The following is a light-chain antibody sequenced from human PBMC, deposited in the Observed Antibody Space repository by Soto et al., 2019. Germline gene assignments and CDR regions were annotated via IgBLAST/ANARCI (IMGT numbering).Light chain of an antibody. CDR2: LNSDGSH. Sequence: QLVLTQSPSASASLGASVKLTCTLSSGHSSYAIAWHQQQPEKGPRYLMKLNSDGSHSKGDGIPDRFSGSSSGAERYLTISSHQSEDEADYYCQTWGTGIRVFGGGTTLTVL. CDR3: QTWGTGIRV. J-gene: IGLJ2*01. CDR1: SGHSSYA. V-gene: IGLV4-69*01.